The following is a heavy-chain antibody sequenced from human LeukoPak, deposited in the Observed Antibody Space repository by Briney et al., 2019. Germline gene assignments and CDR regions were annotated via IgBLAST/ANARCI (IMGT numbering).Heavy chain of an antibody. D-gene: IGHD4-23*01. Sequence: SVKVSCKASGYTFTGYYMHWVRQAPGQGLEWMGGIIPIFGTANYAQKFQGRVTITADESTSTAYMELSSLRSEDTAVYYCAVDYGGNSGGGFYFDYWGQGTLVTVSS. CDR3: AVDYGGNSGGGFYFDY. V-gene: IGHV1-69*13. CDR2: IIPIFGTA. J-gene: IGHJ4*02. CDR1: GYTFTGYY.